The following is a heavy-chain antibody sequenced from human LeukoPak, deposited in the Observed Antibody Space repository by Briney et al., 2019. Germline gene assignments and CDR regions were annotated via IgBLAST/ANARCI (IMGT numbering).Heavy chain of an antibody. J-gene: IGHJ4*02. CDR2: IKEDGSEK. V-gene: IGHV3-7*03. CDR1: GFTFSSFW. Sequence: GGSLRLSCAASGFTFSSFWMNWVRPAPGKGLEWVANIKEDGSEKYYVDSVKGRFTISRDNAKNSLYLQMNSLRAEDTAVYYCATFLRSDYYDSSGYSRWGQGTLVTVSS. D-gene: IGHD3-22*01. CDR3: ATFLRSDYYDSSGYSR.